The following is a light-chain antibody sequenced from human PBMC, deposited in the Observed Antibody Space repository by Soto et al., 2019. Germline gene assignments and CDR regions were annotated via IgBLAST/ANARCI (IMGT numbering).Light chain of an antibody. J-gene: IGKJ1*01. V-gene: IGKV3-20*01. CDR3: QQYGSSPT. Sequence: EIVLTQSPDTLSLSPGERATLFCRASQTLSINSLAWYQQKPGQAPRLLIYAASTRHTGIPDRFNGSGSGTDFALTINRLEPEDFAVYFCQQYGSSPTFGQGTKVEIK. CDR2: AAS. CDR1: QTLSINS.